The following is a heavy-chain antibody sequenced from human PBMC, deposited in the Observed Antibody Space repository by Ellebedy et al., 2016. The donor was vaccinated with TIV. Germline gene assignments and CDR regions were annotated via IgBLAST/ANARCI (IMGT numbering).Heavy chain of an antibody. D-gene: IGHD3-22*01. CDR1: GFSFNNFG. V-gene: IGHV3-33*01. CDR2: IWHDGSHT. Sequence: GESLKISXAASGFSFNNFGMHWVRQALGKGLEWVAVIWHDGSHTYHADSVKGRFTISRDNSKNTLYLQMNSLRAEDTAVYYCARDLQPYYYDSSGYLVENWFDPWGQGTLVTVSS. J-gene: IGHJ5*02. CDR3: ARDLQPYYYDSSGYLVENWFDP.